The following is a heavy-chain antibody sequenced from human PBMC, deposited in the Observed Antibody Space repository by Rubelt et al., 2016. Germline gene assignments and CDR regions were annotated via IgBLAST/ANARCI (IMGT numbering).Heavy chain of an antibody. CDR2: IWSDGSKQ. J-gene: IGHJ3*02. CDR3: ARDPPPTTIFGVVHAFDI. CDR1: GFTFSSYG. Sequence: QVQLVESGGGVVQPGRSLRLSCAASGFTFSSYGLHWVRQAPGKGLEWVAGIWSDGSKQYYADSVKGRLTMSGENSQNTLDLQLNSLSAEDTAVYYCARDPPPTTIFGVVHAFDIWGQGTMVTVSS. D-gene: IGHD3-3*01. V-gene: IGHV3-33*01.